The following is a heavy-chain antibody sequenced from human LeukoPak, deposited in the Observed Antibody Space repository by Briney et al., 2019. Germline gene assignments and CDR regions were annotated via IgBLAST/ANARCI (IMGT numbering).Heavy chain of an antibody. CDR2: ISPYNGAT. CDR3: ARDSDWNVDY. CDR1: GYTFTTYG. V-gene: IGHV1-18*01. D-gene: IGHD1-1*01. Sequence: ASVKVSCKASGYTFTTYGITWIRQAPGQGLEWLGRISPYNGATEYAQNLQDRVSMTTDTSTNTAYIEVRSLKSDDTAVYYCARDSDWNVDYWGQGTLVTVSS. J-gene: IGHJ4*02.